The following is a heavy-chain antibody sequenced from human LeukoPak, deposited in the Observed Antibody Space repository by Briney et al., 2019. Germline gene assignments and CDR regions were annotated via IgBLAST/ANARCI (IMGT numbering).Heavy chain of an antibody. J-gene: IGHJ6*03. Sequence: ASVKVSCTASGGTFSSYAISWVRQAPGQGLEWMGGIIPIFGTANYAQKFQGRVTITADESTSTAYMELSSLRSEDTAVYYCARPYSSSSGRYYYYYYMDVWGKGTTVTVSS. CDR3: ARPYSSSSGRYYYYYYMDV. CDR1: GGTFSSYA. CDR2: IIPIFGTA. D-gene: IGHD6-6*01. V-gene: IGHV1-69*13.